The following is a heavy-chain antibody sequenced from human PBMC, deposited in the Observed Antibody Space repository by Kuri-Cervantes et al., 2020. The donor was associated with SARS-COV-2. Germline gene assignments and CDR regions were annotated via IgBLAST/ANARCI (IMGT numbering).Heavy chain of an antibody. V-gene: IGHV4-30-4*08. Sequence: SETLSLTCTVSGGSISSGDYYWSWIRQPPGKGLEWIGYIYYSGSTYYNPSLKSRVTIPVDTSKNQFSLKLSSVTAADTAVYYCARGGNWAPIDYWGQGTLVTVSS. CDR1: GGSISSGDYY. D-gene: IGHD7-27*01. CDR2: IYYSGST. J-gene: IGHJ4*02. CDR3: ARGGNWAPIDY.